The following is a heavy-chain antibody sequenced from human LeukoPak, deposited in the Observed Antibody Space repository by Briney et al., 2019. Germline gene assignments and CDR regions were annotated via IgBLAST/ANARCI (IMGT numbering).Heavy chain of an antibody. D-gene: IGHD6-13*01. J-gene: IGHJ5*02. Sequence: GGSLRLSCAASGFTVSSNYMSWVRQAPGKGLEWVSAISDTGGSAYYADSVKGRFTISRDNSKNTLYLQINSLRAEDTAVYYCAKTYGNSWFPFDPWGQGTLVTVSS. CDR1: GFTVSSNY. V-gene: IGHV3-23*01. CDR3: AKTYGNSWFPFDP. CDR2: ISDTGGSA.